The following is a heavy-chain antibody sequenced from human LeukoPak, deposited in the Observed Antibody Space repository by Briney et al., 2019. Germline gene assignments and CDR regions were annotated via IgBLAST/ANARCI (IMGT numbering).Heavy chain of an antibody. CDR3: ARDDCTSASCYLAY. V-gene: IGHV1-18*01. J-gene: IGHJ4*02. Sequence: ASVKVSCKASGYTCTSYGISWVRQAPGQGLEWMGGISTYNGNTNYAREFQGRVTMTTDTSTSTAYMELRSLRSDDTAVYYCARDDCTSASCYLAYWGQGTLVTVSS. CDR2: ISTYNGNT. CDR1: GYTCTSYG. D-gene: IGHD2-2*01.